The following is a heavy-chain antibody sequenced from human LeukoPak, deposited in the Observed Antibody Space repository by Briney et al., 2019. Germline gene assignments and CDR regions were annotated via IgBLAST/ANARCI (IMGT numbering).Heavy chain of an antibody. D-gene: IGHD1-26*01. J-gene: IGHJ4*02. CDR2: INPSSGGT. Sequence: GVSVKVSCKASGYTFTGYYMHWVRQAPGQGLEWMGWINPSSGGTNYAQKFQGRVTMTRDTSISTAYMELSRLRSDDTAVYYCARDEVGATFHYWGQGTLVTVSS. CDR1: GYTFTGYY. V-gene: IGHV1-2*02. CDR3: ARDEVGATFHY.